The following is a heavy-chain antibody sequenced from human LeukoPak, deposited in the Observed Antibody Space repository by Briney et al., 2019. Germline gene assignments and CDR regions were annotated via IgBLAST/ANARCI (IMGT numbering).Heavy chain of an antibody. D-gene: IGHD2-2*01. J-gene: IGHJ4*02. CDR2: INPNSGDT. CDR3: ARDYCSSTSCLFDY. CDR1: GYTFTGYH. Sequence: ASVKVSCKASGYTFTGYHIHWVRQAPGQGLEWMGRINPNSGDTNSAQRFQGRVTMTRDTSISTAYMELIRLKSDDTAVFNCARDYCSSTSCLFDYWGQGTLVTVSS. V-gene: IGHV1-2*06.